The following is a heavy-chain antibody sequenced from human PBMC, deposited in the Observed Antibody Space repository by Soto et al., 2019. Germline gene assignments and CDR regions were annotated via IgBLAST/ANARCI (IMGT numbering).Heavy chain of an antibody. V-gene: IGHV1-2*02. CDR3: ARDEGIAARLSYYYYAMDV. Sequence: GASVKVSCKASGYTFTGYYMHWVRQAPGQGLEWMGWINPNSGGTNYAQKFQGRVTMTRDTSISTAYMELSRLRSDDTAVYYCARDEGIAARLSYYYYAMDVWGQGTTVTVSS. CDR2: INPNSGGT. J-gene: IGHJ6*02. D-gene: IGHD6-6*01. CDR1: GYTFTGYY.